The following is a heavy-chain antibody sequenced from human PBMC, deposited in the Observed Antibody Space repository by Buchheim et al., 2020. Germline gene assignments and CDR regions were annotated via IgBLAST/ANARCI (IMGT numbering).Heavy chain of an antibody. D-gene: IGHD2-15*01. CDR3: VTGWYLDY. J-gene: IGHJ4*02. V-gene: IGHV3-15*01. Sequence: EVQLVESGGGLVKPGGSLRLSCAGSGFIFSNAWMNWVRQAPGKGLEWVGQIKSKPNGGTIDSAAPVKGSFTISSDDSRRMAYLQMNSLKAEDTGVYYCVTGWYLDYWGQGTL. CDR2: IKSKPNGGTI. CDR1: GFIFSNAW.